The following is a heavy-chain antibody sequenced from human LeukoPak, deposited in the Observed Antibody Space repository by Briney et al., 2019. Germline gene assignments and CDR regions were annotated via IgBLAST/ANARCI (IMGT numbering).Heavy chain of an antibody. CDR1: GGSLSSSSYY. CDR2: INHSGST. V-gene: IGHV4-39*01. D-gene: IGHD3-3*01. Sequence: PSETLSLTCTVSGGSLSSSSYYWGWIRQSPGKGLEWIGEINHSGSTNYNPSLKSRVTISVDTSKNQFSLKLSSVTAADTAVYYCARHAPHECFDYWGQGTLVTVSS. CDR3: ARHAPHECFDY. J-gene: IGHJ4*02.